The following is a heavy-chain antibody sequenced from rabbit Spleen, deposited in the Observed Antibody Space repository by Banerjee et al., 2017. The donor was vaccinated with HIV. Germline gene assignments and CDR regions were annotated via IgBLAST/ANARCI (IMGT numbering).Heavy chain of an antibody. V-gene: IGHV1S7*01. J-gene: IGHJ4*01. CDR2: IDPVFGGT. CDR1: EFDLSRYY. Sequence: QSLEESGGDLVKPGASLTLTCTASEFDLSRYYLSWVRQAPGKGLEWIGYIDPVFGGTYYASWVNGQFTISSHNAQNTLYLQLNSLTAADTATYFCVRGPPYAGYAGYGYVYLNLWGQGTLVTVS. CDR3: VRGPPYAGYAGYGYVYLNL. D-gene: IGHD6-1*01.